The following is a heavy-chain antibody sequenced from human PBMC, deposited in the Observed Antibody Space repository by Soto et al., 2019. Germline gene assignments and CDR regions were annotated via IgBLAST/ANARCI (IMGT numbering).Heavy chain of an antibody. CDR1: GYTFTSYG. CDR2: ISAYNGNT. CDR3: ARGGLLWFGEYWYFDL. J-gene: IGHJ2*01. Sequence: GASVKVSCKASGYTFTSYGISWVRQAPGQGLGWMGWISAYNGNTKYAQKLQGRVTMTTDASTSTAYMELRSLRSDDTAVYYCARGGLLWFGEYWYFDLWGRGTLVTVSS. D-gene: IGHD3-10*01. V-gene: IGHV1-18*01.